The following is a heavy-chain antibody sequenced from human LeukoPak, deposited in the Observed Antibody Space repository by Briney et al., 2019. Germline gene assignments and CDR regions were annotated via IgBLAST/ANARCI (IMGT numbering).Heavy chain of an antibody. J-gene: IGHJ6*04. Sequence: SETLSLTCAVYGGSISGYYWSWIRKPPGKGLEWIGEINHSGGTNYNPSLKSRVTISVDTSKNQCSLKLSSVTAADTAVYYGATVSAGRRGVWGKGTMVTVSS. CDR2: INHSGGT. CDR1: GGSISGYY. D-gene: IGHD6-13*01. V-gene: IGHV4-34*01. CDR3: ATVSAGRRGV.